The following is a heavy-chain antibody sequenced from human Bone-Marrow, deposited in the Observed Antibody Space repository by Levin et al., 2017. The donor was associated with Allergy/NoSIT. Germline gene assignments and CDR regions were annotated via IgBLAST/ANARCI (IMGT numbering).Heavy chain of an antibody. CDR3: ARETIAAPPYNWFDT. Sequence: ASVKVSCKASGFTFTIYDIHWVRQAPGQGLEWVGRLNPNTGGTDSAQKFVGRVTMTRDTSTTTAFMELTRLRPDAQAIYYCARETIAAPPYNWFDTWGQGALVTVSS. CDR2: LNPNTGGT. V-gene: IGHV1-2*06. CDR1: GFTFTIYD. J-gene: IGHJ5*02. D-gene: IGHD6-13*01.